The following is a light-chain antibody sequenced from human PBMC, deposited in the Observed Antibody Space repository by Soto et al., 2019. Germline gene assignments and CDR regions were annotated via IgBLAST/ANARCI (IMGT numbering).Light chain of an antibody. Sequence: NFMLTQPHSVSESPGKTVTISCTRSSGSIASNYVQWYQQRPGSAPTTVIYEDNQRPSGVPDRFSGSIDSSSNSASLTISGLKTEDEADYYCQSYDSSYWVFGGGTKVTV. J-gene: IGLJ3*02. CDR3: QSYDSSYWV. CDR1: SGSIASNY. V-gene: IGLV6-57*03. CDR2: EDN.